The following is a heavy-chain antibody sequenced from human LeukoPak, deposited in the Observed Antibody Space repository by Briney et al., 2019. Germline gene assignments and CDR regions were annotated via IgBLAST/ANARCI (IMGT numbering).Heavy chain of an antibody. D-gene: IGHD3-10*01. V-gene: IGHV3-66*01. CDR3: ATGERMVRGDGVDY. Sequence: GGSLRLSCAASGFTFGNYGMRWVRQTPGKGLEWGSVIYSGGSTYYADSVKGRLTISRDNSKNTLYLQMNSLRAEDTAVYFCATGERMVRGDGVDYWGQGTLVTVSS. CDR1: GFTFGNYG. J-gene: IGHJ4*02. CDR2: IYSGGST.